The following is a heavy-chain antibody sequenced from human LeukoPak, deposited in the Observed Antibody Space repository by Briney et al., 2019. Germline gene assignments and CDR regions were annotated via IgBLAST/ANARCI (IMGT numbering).Heavy chain of an antibody. D-gene: IGHD3-22*01. Sequence: PGGSLRLSCAASGFTVSSNYMSWVRQAPGKGLEWVSVIYSGGGTYYADSVKGRFTISRDNSKNTLYLQMNSLRAEDTAVYYCARDYYDSSGYYPRWLYAFDIWGQGTMVTVSS. J-gene: IGHJ3*02. CDR3: ARDYYDSSGYYPRWLYAFDI. V-gene: IGHV3-53*01. CDR1: GFTVSSNY. CDR2: IYSGGGT.